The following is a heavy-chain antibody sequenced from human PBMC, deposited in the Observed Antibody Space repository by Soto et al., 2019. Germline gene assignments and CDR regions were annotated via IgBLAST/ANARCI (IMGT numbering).Heavy chain of an antibody. CDR2: INPNSGGT. J-gene: IGHJ6*02. CDR3: ARDQEMGSCWTGGDV. Sequence: AAVKVSCKASGYTFTGYYMHWVRQAPGQGLEWMGWINPNSGGTNYAQKFQGRVTMTRDTSISTAYMELSRLRSDDTAVYYCARDQEMGSCWTGGDVWGQGTTVTVSS. V-gene: IGHV1-2*02. D-gene: IGHD6-19*01. CDR1: GYTFTGYY.